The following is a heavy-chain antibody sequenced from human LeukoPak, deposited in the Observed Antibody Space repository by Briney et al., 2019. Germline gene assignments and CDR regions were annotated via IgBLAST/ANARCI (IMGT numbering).Heavy chain of an antibody. J-gene: IGHJ4*02. CDR2: ISWNSGSI. CDR3: ARSPSAELRFLEWLLSYFDY. CDR1: GFTFDDYA. Sequence: PGRSLRLSCAASGFTFDDYAMHWVRQAPGKGLEWVSGISWNSGSIVYADSVKGRFTISRDNSKNTLYLQMNSLRAEDTAVYYCARSPSAELRFLEWLLSYFDYWGQGTLVTVSS. D-gene: IGHD3-3*01. V-gene: IGHV3-9*01.